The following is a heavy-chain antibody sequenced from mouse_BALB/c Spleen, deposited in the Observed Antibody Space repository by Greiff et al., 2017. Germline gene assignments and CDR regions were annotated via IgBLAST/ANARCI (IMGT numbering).Heavy chain of an antibody. D-gene: IGHD2-1*01. CDR3: TRDGKGLLAY. CDR1: GYTFTSYW. V-gene: IGHV1S127*01. J-gene: IGHJ3*01. Sequence: QVQLQQPGAELVKPGASVKMSCKASGYTFTSYWMHWVKQRPGQGLEWIGVIDPSDSYTSYNQKFKGKATLTVDTSSSTAYMQLSSLTSEDSAVYYCTRDGKGLLAYWGQGTLVTVSA. CDR2: IDPSDSYT.